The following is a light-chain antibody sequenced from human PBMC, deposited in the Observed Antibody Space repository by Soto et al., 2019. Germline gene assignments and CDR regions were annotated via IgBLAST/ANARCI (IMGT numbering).Light chain of an antibody. CDR1: QSVSDNH. V-gene: IGKV3-20*01. Sequence: DIVLTQSPGTLSLSPGERATLSCRASQSVSDNHLAWYQQKPGQAPRLLIYRASRRATDIPDRFSGSGSGTEFSLTISRLEPEDFAVDYCQQYGSSPRFTFGPGTKVAI. CDR2: RAS. CDR3: QQYGSSPRFT. J-gene: IGKJ3*01.